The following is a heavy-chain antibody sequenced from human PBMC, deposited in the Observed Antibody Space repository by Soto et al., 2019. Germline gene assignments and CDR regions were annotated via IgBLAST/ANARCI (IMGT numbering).Heavy chain of an antibody. Sequence: PGGSLRLSCAASGFTFSSYGMHRVRQAPGKGLEWVAVIWYDGSNKYYADSVKGRFTISRDNSKNTLYLQMNSLRAEDTAVYYCARVNSFGSSSSIFDYWGQGTLVTVSS. D-gene: IGHD6-6*01. CDR3: ARVNSFGSSSSIFDY. V-gene: IGHV3-33*01. CDR2: IWYDGSNK. CDR1: GFTFSSYG. J-gene: IGHJ4*02.